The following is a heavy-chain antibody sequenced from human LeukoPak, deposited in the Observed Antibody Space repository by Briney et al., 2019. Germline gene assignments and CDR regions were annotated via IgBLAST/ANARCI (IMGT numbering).Heavy chain of an antibody. CDR3: AREAGDTNGYYYDKGAFDV. CDR1: GGSIRNYH. V-gene: IGHV4-4*07. Sequence: SETLSLTYTVSGGSIRNYHWSWIRQPAGKGLEWIGRIYTTGSTNYNPSLKSRVTVSVDTSKNQFSLKLSFVTAADTAVYYCAREAGDTNGYYYDKGAFDVWGQGTKVTVSS. CDR2: IYTTGST. D-gene: IGHD3-22*01. J-gene: IGHJ3*01.